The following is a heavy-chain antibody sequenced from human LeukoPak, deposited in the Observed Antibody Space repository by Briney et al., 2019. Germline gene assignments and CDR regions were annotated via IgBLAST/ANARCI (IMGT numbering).Heavy chain of an antibody. Sequence: PGGSLRLSCAASGFTFSNYSMNWVRQAPGKGLEWLSYISSSSSTIYYADSVKGRFTISRDNAQNSLYLQMNSLRAEDTAVYYCARDDDYSNCEFDYWGQGTLVTVSS. J-gene: IGHJ4*02. CDR3: ARDDDYSNCEFDY. CDR1: GFTFSNYS. V-gene: IGHV3-48*01. CDR2: ISSSSSTI. D-gene: IGHD4-11*01.